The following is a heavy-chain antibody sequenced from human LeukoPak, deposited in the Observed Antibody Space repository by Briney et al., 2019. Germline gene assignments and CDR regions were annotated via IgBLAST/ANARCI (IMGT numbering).Heavy chain of an antibody. V-gene: IGHV6-1*01. D-gene: IGHD3-3*01. CDR3: AKDFASRFDP. CDR2: TYYRSRWYN. J-gene: IGHJ5*02. Sequence: SQTLSLTCAISGDSVSSNNAAWIWIRQSPSRGLEWLGRTYYRSRWYNDYALSVRGRITINPDTSKNQFSLHLNSVTPEDTAVYYCAKDFASRFDPWGQGTLVTVSS. CDR1: GDSVSSNNAA.